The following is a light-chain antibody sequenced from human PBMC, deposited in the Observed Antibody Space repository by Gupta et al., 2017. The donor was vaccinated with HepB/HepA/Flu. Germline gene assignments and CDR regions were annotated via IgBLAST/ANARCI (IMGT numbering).Light chain of an antibody. Sequence: DIVMTQSPDSLAVSLGERATINCKSSQGVLYSSNNKNYLAWYQQKPGQPPKLLIYWASTRECGVPDRFSGSGSGTDFTLPISSLQAEDVAVYYCQPNNITPLTFGRGTKVEIK. CDR3: QPNNITPLT. J-gene: IGKJ4*01. CDR2: WAS. V-gene: IGKV4-1*01. CDR1: QGVLYSSNNKNY.